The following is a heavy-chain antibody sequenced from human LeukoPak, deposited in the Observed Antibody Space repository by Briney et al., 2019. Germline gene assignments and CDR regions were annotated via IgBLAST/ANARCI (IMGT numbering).Heavy chain of an antibody. D-gene: IGHD4-23*01. Sequence: GGSLRLSCAASGFTFSSYAMSWVRQAPGKGLEWVSAISGSGDSTYYADSVKGRFTISRDNSKNTLYLQMNSLRAEDTAVYYCASLTTVVTGDYWGQGTLVTVSS. J-gene: IGHJ4*02. CDR2: ISGSGDST. V-gene: IGHV3-23*01. CDR1: GFTFSSYA. CDR3: ASLTTVVTGDY.